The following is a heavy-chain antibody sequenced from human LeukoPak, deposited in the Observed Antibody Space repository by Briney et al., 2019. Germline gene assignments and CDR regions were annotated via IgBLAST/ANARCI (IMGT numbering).Heavy chain of an antibody. V-gene: IGHV5-51*01. CDR3: ATAGGDSSGLDAFDI. CDR1: GYSFTSYW. CDR2: IYPGDSDT. J-gene: IGHJ3*02. Sequence: GESLKISCKGSGYSFTSYWIGWVRQMPGKGLEWMGIIYPGDSDTRYSPSFQGQDTISADKSISTAYLQWSSLKASDTAMYYCATAGGDSSGLDAFDIWGQGTMVTVSS. D-gene: IGHD3-22*01.